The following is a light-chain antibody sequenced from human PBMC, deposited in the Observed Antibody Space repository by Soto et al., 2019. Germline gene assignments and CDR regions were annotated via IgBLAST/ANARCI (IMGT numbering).Light chain of an antibody. CDR1: QSVSTSY. CDR3: QQIYS. J-gene: IGKJ5*01. CDR2: GAS. Sequence: DIVLTQSPGTLSLSPGDRATLSCRASQSVSTSYLAWYQQKPVQAPRLLVYGASSRATGIPDRFSGSGSGTDFTLTISSRQPEHFATYYCQQIYSFGKGTRLEIK. V-gene: IGKV3-20*01.